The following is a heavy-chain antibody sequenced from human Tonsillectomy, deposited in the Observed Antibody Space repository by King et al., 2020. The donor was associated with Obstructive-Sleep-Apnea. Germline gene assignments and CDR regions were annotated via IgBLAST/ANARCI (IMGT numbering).Heavy chain of an antibody. CDR2: ISSSSSTI. D-gene: IGHD4-17*01. Sequence: VQLVESGGGLVQPGGSLRLSCAASGFTFSSYSMNWVRQAPGKGLEWVSYISSSSSTIYYADSVKGRFTISRDNAKNSLYLQMNSLRAEDTAVYYCARGFESRPGDYYYYYGMDVWGQGTTVTVSS. J-gene: IGHJ6*02. CDR3: ARGFESRPGDYYYYYGMDV. V-gene: IGHV3-48*04. CDR1: GFTFSSYS.